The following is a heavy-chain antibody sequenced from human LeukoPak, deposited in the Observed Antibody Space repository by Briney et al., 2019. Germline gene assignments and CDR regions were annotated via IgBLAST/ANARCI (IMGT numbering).Heavy chain of an antibody. CDR2: ISSSSSYI. V-gene: IGHV3-21*01. Sequence: GGSLRLSCAASGFTFSSYSMNWVRQAPGKGLEWVSSISSSSSYIYYADSVKGRFTISRDNAKNSLYLQMNSLTAEDTAVYYCAREWQAATYGMDVWGQGTTVTVSS. J-gene: IGHJ6*02. CDR1: GFTFSSYS. CDR3: AREWQAATYGMDV. D-gene: IGHD2-15*01.